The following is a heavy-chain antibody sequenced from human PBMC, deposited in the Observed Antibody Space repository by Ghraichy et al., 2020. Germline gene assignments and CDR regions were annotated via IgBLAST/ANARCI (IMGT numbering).Heavy chain of an antibody. CDR3: AKASGWFYYYYYGMDV. CDR2: ISGSGGST. D-gene: IGHD6-19*01. Sequence: GGSLILSCAASGFTFSSYAMSWVRQAPGKGLEWVSAISGSGGSTYYADSVKGRFTISRDNSKNTLYLQMNSLRAEDTAVYYCAKASGWFYYYYYGMDVWGQGTTVTVSS. V-gene: IGHV3-23*01. CDR1: GFTFSSYA. J-gene: IGHJ6*02.